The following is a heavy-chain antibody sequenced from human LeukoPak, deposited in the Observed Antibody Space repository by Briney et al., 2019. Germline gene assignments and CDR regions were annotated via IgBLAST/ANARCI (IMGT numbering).Heavy chain of an antibody. V-gene: IGHV4-61*01. Sequence: PSETLSLTCTVSGGSVSSGSYYWSWIRQPPGKGLEWIGYIFYTGSTNYNPSLKSQVTISVDTSKNQFSLMLSSVTAADTAVYYCATTFRSNPFDYWGQGTLVTVSS. J-gene: IGHJ4*02. D-gene: IGHD2/OR15-2a*01. CDR3: ATTFRSNPFDY. CDR2: IFYTGST. CDR1: GGSVSSGSYY.